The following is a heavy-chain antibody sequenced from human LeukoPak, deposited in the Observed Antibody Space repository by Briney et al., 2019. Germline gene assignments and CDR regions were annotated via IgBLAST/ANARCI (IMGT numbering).Heavy chain of an antibody. CDR2: ISAYKGVT. V-gene: IGHV1-18*01. D-gene: IGHD2-15*01. CDR3: ARVNDIAVVAAAAPHYEF. CDR1: GYTFISYG. Sequence: AASVKVSCKPSGYTFISYGISWVRQAPGQGLEWVGWISAYKGVTDYAQKFQGRVAMTTDTSTSTVYMELMSLTFEDTAVYYCARVNDIAVVAAAAPHYEFWGQGTLVTVSS. J-gene: IGHJ4*02.